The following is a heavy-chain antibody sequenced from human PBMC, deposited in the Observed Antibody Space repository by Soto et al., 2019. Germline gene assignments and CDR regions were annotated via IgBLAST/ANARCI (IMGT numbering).Heavy chain of an antibody. CDR3: ARESYYYDSSGYYYAY. Sequence: ASVKVSCKASGYTFTGYYMHWVRQAPGQGLEWMGWINPNSGGTNYAQKFQGRVTMTRDTSISTAYMELSRLRSDDTAVYYCARESYYYDSSGYYYAYWGQGTLVTVPQ. V-gene: IGHV1-2*02. D-gene: IGHD3-22*01. CDR2: INPNSGGT. CDR1: GYTFTGYY. J-gene: IGHJ4*02.